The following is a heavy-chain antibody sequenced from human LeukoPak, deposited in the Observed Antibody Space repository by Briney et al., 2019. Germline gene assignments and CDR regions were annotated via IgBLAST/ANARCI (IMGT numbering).Heavy chain of an antibody. CDR1: GGSISSGNFY. D-gene: IGHD6-6*01. Sequence: SETLSLTCTVSGGSISSGNFYWSWIQQPAGKGLEWIGRIYTSGSTSYNPSLESRVTISVDTSKNQFSLNLNSVTAADTAVYYCARGGGRSSSYWGQGTLVTVSS. CDR2: IYTSGST. V-gene: IGHV4-61*02. J-gene: IGHJ4*02. CDR3: ARGGGRSSSY.